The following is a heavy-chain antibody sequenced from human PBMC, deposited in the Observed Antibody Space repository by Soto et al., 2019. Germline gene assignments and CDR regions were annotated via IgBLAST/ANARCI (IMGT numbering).Heavy chain of an antibody. Sequence: EVQLVESGGGLVQPGGSLRLSCAASGFTFSSYWMHWVRQAPGKGLVWVSRISSDGSSTTYADSVKGRFTISRDNAKNRLYLKRNSWRVEDTALYYCARIGEPVKKKRFDSWGQGTLVPAPS. CDR3: ARIGEPVKKKRFDS. D-gene: IGHD1-26*01. CDR2: ISSDGSST. V-gene: IGHV3-74*01. J-gene: IGHJ5*01. CDR1: GFTFSSYW.